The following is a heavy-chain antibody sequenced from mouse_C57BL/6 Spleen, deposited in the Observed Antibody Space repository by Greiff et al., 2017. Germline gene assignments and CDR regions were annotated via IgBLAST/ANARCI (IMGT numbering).Heavy chain of an antibody. D-gene: IGHD4-1*01. Sequence: EVKLMESGGGLVKPGGSLKLSCAASGFTFSDYGMHWVRQAPEKGLEWVAYISSGSSTIYYADTVKGRFTISRDNAKNPLFLQMTSLRSEDTAMYYCARGELGRFAMDYWGQGTSVTVSS. CDR2: ISSGSSTI. V-gene: IGHV5-17*01. CDR1: GFTFSDYG. J-gene: IGHJ4*01. CDR3: ARGELGRFAMDY.